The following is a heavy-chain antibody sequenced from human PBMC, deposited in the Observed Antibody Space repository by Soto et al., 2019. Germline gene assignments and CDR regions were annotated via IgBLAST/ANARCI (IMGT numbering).Heavy chain of an antibody. V-gene: IGHV3-30*18. Sequence: QVQLVESGGGAVQPGESLRLSCVASGFDFTYYAMHWVRQAPGKGLESVAVMSSDGSKIHHTDSVKGRFTISRDNSKNTLYLHMNSLRKEDTAVYFCAKDEGFGGTLGHFDYWGQGTLVSVSS. CDR3: AKDEGFGGTLGHFDY. J-gene: IGHJ4*02. CDR2: MSSDGSKI. CDR1: GFDFTYYA. D-gene: IGHD7-27*01.